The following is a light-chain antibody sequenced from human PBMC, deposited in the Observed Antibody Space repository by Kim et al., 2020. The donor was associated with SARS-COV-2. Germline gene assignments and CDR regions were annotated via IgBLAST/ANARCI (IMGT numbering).Light chain of an antibody. CDR1: ELPKKY. Sequence: SYELTQPPSVSVSPGQTARITCSGDELPKKYAYWYQQKPGQAPVLVIYKDSDRPSGIPERFSGSSSGRTVTLTISGVQAADEADYYCQSADSSGTFVFGRGTKVTVL. V-gene: IGLV3-25*03. CDR3: QSADSSGTFV. J-gene: IGLJ1*01. CDR2: KDS.